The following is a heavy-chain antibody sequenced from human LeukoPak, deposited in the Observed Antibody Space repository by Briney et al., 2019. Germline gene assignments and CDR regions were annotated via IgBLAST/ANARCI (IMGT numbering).Heavy chain of an antibody. J-gene: IGHJ4*02. Sequence: PGGSLRLSCAASGFTFSNYWMGWVRQAPGKGLEWVAHIKSDGSDKYYVDSVKGRFTISRDNAKNSLYLPMNSLRVEDTAIYYCARAGDTASFDYWGQGTLVTVSS. CDR3: ARAGDTASFDY. D-gene: IGHD5-18*01. CDR1: GFTFSNYW. V-gene: IGHV3-7*02. CDR2: IKSDGSDK.